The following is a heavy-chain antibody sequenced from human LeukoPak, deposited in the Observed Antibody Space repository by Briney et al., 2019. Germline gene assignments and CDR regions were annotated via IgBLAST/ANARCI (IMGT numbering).Heavy chain of an antibody. CDR2: INYNSSSI. J-gene: IGHJ4*02. D-gene: IGHD6-19*01. CDR3: ARHYFRRAVAGGTDH. Sequence: PGGSLRLSCAPSVHTFNNYGMNCVRQVQEEGREWVSYINYNSSSIYYADSVKGRFTISRDNARNSVYLQMNSLRDEDTAVYYCARHYFRRAVAGGTDHWGQGTLVTVSS. V-gene: IGHV3-48*02. CDR1: VHTFNNYG.